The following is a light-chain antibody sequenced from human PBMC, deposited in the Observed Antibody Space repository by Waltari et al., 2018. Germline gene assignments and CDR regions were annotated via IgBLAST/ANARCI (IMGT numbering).Light chain of an antibody. V-gene: IGLV2-14*01. CDR1: SSDVGAYDY. CDR2: EVT. CDR3: ASYTSGNLLHV. J-gene: IGLJ1*01. Sequence: QSALTQPASVSGSPGQSITISCTGTSSDVGAYDYVSWYQHHPGKGPKLLISEVTQRPSWVSPRFSASKSGNTASLTISGLQDEDEADYYCASYTSGNLLHVFGTGTKVTVL.